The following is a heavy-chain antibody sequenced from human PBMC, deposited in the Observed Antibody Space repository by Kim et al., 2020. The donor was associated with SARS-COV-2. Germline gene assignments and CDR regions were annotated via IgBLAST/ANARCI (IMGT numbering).Heavy chain of an antibody. CDR2: IWYDGSNK. CDR1: GFTFSSYG. Sequence: GGSLRLSCAASGFTFSSYGMHWVRQAPGKGLEWVAVIWYDGSNKYYADSVKGRFTISRDNSKNTLYLQMNSLRAEDTAVYYCARKGRSYCSSTSCQNSPLYGMDVWGQGTTVTVSS. J-gene: IGHJ6*02. D-gene: IGHD2-2*01. CDR3: ARKGRSYCSSTSCQNSPLYGMDV. V-gene: IGHV3-33*01.